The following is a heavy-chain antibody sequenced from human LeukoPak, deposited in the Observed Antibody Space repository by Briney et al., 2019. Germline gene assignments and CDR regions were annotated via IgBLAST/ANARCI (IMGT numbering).Heavy chain of an antibody. Sequence: GGSLRLSCAASGFTFSSYSMNWVRQAPGKGLEWVSSISSSSSYIYYADSVKGRFTISRDNSKNTLYLQMNSLRAEDTAVYYCAKDRYWTGTQLGFDYWGQGTLVTVSS. CDR1: GFTFSSYS. J-gene: IGHJ4*02. D-gene: IGHD3/OR15-3a*01. CDR3: AKDRYWTGTQLGFDY. CDR2: ISSSSSYI. V-gene: IGHV3-21*01.